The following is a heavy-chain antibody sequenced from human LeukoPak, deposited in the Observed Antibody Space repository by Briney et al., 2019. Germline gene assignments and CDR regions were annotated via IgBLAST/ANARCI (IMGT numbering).Heavy chain of an antibody. CDR1: PFTFSTYA. V-gene: IGHV3-23*01. D-gene: IGHD4-17*01. J-gene: IGHJ4*02. CDR2: ISVSGGNT. CDR3: ATYGDYVGPGSRVFDY. Sequence: AGGSLRLSCAASPFTFSTYAMSWVRQAPGKGLEWVSAISVSGGNTYYADSVKGRFTISRDNSKNTLYLQMNSLRADDTAVYYCATYGDYVGPGSRVFDYWGQGTLVTVSS.